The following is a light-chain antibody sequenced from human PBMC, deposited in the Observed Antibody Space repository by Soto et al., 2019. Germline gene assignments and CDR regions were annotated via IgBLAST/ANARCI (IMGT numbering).Light chain of an antibody. CDR2: EVS. Sequence: QSVLTQPPSASGSPGQSVTISCTGTISDIGTYHYVSWYQQHPGKVHKLIIYEVSERPSGVPDRFSGSKSGNTASLTVSGLQAGDEADYYCSSYAGTKTLVFGGGTKLTVL. CDR3: SSYAGTKTLV. V-gene: IGLV2-8*01. CDR1: ISDIGTYHY. J-gene: IGLJ3*02.